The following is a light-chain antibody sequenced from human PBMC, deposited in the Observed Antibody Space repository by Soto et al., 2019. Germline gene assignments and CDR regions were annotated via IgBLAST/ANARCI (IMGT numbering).Light chain of an antibody. Sequence: DIQMTQFPSSVSASVGDRVTITCRASKPPGAWLAWYQQKPGKAPKLLIYATSTLETGVPSRFSGSGSGTQFTLTLSSLQPEDFATYYFYQADISQLTFGGGTRVEIK. CDR3: YQADISQLT. CDR1: KPPGAW. CDR2: ATS. J-gene: IGKJ4*01. V-gene: IGKV1-12*01.